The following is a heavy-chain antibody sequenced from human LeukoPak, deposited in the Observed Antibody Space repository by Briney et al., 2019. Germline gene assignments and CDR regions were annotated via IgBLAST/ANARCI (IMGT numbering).Heavy chain of an antibody. J-gene: IGHJ6*03. CDR2: IRYDGSNK. CDR3: AKEGVYLEYYYYYMDV. V-gene: IGHV3-30*02. D-gene: IGHD5/OR15-5a*01. CDR1: GFTFSSYG. Sequence: GGSLRLSCAASGFTFSSYGMHWVRQAPGKGLEWVAFIRYDGSNKYYADSVKGRFTISRDNSKNTLYLQMNSLRAEDTAVYYCAKEGVYLEYYYYYMDVWGKGTTVTVSS.